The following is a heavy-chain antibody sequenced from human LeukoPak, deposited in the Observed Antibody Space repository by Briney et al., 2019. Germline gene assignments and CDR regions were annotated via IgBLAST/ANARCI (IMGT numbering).Heavy chain of an antibody. CDR3: AKDPLRIAAAGTAADY. CDR1: GFTFSSYS. Sequence: GGSLRLSCAASGFTFSSYSMNWVRQAPGKGLEWVSSISSSSSYIYYADSVKGRFTISRDNAKNSLYLQMNSLRAEDTAVYYCAKDPLRIAAAGTAADYWGQGTLVTVSS. V-gene: IGHV3-21*04. J-gene: IGHJ4*02. D-gene: IGHD6-13*01. CDR2: ISSSSSYI.